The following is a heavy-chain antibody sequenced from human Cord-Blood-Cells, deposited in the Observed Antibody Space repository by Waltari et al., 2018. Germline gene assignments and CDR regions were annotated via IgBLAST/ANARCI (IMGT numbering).Heavy chain of an antibody. CDR1: GGSFSGYY. Sequence: QVQLQQWGAGLLKPSETLSLTCAVYGGSFSGYYWSWIRQPPGKGLEWIGEINHNGSTNYNPSLKSRVTISVDTSKNQFSLKLSSVTAADTAVYYCAFWSGYYDTFDIWGQGTMVTVSS. CDR2: INHNGST. CDR3: AFWSGYYDTFDI. D-gene: IGHD3-3*01. J-gene: IGHJ3*02. V-gene: IGHV4-34*01.